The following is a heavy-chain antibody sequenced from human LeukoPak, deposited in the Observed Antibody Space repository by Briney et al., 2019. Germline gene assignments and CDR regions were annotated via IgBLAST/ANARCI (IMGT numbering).Heavy chain of an antibody. CDR2: FGTRSTSI. CDR3: ARGGGGGTTVWYYFDN. D-gene: IGHD1/OR15-1a*01. CDR1: GFTFSGYS. J-gene: IGHJ4*02. Sequence: PGGSLRLSCTASGFTFSGYSMNWIRQAPGKGLEWVSSFGTRSTSIYHAGSVKGRFAISRDNAKNLLYLQMNSLRAEDTALYYCARGGGGGTTVWYYFDNWGQGTQVTVSS. V-gene: IGHV3-21*01.